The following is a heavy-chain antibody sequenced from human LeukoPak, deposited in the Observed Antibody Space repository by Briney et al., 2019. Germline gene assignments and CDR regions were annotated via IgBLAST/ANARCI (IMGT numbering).Heavy chain of an antibody. CDR2: IRYDGSNK. CDR3: AKGLGGYSYGPIDY. J-gene: IGHJ4*02. Sequence: GGSLRLSCAASGFTFSSYGMHWVRQAPGKGLEWVAFIRYDGSNKYYADSVKGRFTISRDNSKNTLYLQMNSLRAEDTAVYYCAKGLGGYSYGPIDYWGQGTLVTVSS. V-gene: IGHV3-30*02. CDR1: GFTFSSYG. D-gene: IGHD5-18*01.